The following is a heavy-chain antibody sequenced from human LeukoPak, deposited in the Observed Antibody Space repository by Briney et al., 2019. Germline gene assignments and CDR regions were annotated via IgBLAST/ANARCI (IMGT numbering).Heavy chain of an antibody. V-gene: IGHV3-48*02. CDR2: INARSSVI. CDR3: AKTGGYSGGMDV. D-gene: IGHD3-10*01. J-gene: IGHJ6*02. CDR1: GFTVSSKY. Sequence: GGSLRLSCAASGFTVSSKYMTWVRQAPGKGPEWISYINARSSVIYYIDSVKGRFTISRDNDKTSLYLQMTSLRDDDTAVYYCAKTGGYSGGMDVWGRGTTVIVSS.